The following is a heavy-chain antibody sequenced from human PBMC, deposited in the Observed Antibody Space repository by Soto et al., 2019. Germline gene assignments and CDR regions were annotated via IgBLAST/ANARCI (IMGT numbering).Heavy chain of an antibody. Sequence: ASVKVSCKASGGTFSSYTISWVRQAPGQGLEWMGWINPFDGSIMFAQSFQGRVTMTRDTSTSTVYMEVSSLRSEDTAVYYCARGLKGTSSGNYWGQG. CDR1: GGTFSSYT. D-gene: IGHD6-6*01. CDR3: ARGLKGTSSGNY. CDR2: INPFDGSI. J-gene: IGHJ4*02. V-gene: IGHV1-46*01.